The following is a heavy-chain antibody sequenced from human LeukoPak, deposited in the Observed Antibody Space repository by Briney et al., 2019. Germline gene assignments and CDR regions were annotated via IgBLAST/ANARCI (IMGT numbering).Heavy chain of an antibody. CDR1: GFTFSSYN. J-gene: IGHJ3*02. V-gene: IGHV3-48*02. CDR3: ARVRAVTTFRDAFDI. D-gene: IGHD4-17*01. CDR2: ISSSSSTI. Sequence: PGGSLRLSCAASGFTFSSYNMNWVRRAPGKGLEWVSYISSSSSTIYYADSVKGRFTISRDNAKNSLYLQMNSLTDEDTAVYYCARVRAVTTFRDAFDIWGQGTMVTVSS.